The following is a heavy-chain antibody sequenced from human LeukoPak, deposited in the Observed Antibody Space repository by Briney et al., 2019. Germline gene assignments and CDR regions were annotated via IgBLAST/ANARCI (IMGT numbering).Heavy chain of an antibody. CDR2: IDPDGTST. Sequence: GGSLRLSCAAPGFTFSSYWMHWVRQVPGKGPVWVSRIDPDGTSTSYADSVKGRFTISRDNAKNTLYLQMNSLRAEDAAVYYCSAHETLIVVRPFDYWGQGTVVTVSS. V-gene: IGHV3-74*01. CDR3: SAHETLIVVRPFDY. D-gene: IGHD3-22*01. J-gene: IGHJ4*02. CDR1: GFTFSSYW.